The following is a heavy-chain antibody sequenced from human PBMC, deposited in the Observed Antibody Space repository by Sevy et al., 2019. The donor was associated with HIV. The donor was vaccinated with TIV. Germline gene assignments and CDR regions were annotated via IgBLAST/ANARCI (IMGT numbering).Heavy chain of an antibody. D-gene: IGHD7-27*01. CDR3: ATIIFYRTDMTTWHWGY. V-gene: IGHV3-7*01. CDR1: GFSFSKHW. J-gene: IGHJ4*02. Sequence: GGSLRLSCAASGFSFSKHWMSWVRQSPGKGLEWVASIKEDGSEKYYVDPVKGRFTISRDDAKNSMYLQMNTLRDEDTAVYYCATIIFYRTDMTTWHWGYWGQGALVTVSS. CDR2: IKEDGSEK.